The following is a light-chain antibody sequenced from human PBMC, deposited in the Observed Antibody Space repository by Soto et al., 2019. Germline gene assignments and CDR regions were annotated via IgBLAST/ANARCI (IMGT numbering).Light chain of an antibody. J-gene: IGLJ1*01. CDR2: EVS. Sequence: SVLTQPASVSGSPGQSITISFTGTSIDIGGYNYVSWSQQHPGKAPKLLIFEVSNRPSGVSSRFSGSKSGNTASLTISGLQAEDEADYYCSSYSSSSTYVFGTGTKVNVL. CDR1: SIDIGGYNY. CDR3: SSYSSSSTYV. V-gene: IGLV2-14*01.